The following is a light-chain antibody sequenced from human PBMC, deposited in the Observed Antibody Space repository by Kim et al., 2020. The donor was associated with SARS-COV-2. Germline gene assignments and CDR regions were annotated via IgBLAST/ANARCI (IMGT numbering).Light chain of an antibody. J-gene: IGLJ2*01. Sequence: QSVTISCAGTSGDVGGYTYVSWYQQHPGKAPKHMIYDVIKRPSGVPDRFSGSKSGNTASLTISGLQAEDEADYYCCSYAGSYTYVIFGGGTQLTVL. CDR3: CSYAGSYTYVI. CDR2: DVI. V-gene: IGLV2-11*01. CDR1: SGDVGGYTY.